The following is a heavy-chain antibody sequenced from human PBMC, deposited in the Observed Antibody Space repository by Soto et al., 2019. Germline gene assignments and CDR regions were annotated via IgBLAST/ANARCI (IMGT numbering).Heavy chain of an antibody. V-gene: IGHV4-39*01. D-gene: IGHD6-19*01. Sequence: PSETLSLTCTVSGGSISSSSYYWGWIRQPPGKGLEWIGSIYYSGSTYYNPSLKSRVTISVDTSKNQFSLKLSSVTAADTAVYYCARRLASGWYEPFDYWGQGTLVTVSS. CDR1: GGSISSSSYY. CDR2: IYYSGST. J-gene: IGHJ4*02. CDR3: ARRLASGWYEPFDY.